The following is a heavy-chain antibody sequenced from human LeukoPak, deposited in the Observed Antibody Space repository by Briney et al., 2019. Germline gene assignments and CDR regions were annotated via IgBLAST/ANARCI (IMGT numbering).Heavy chain of an antibody. V-gene: IGHV4-59*08. CDR3: ARWNPVTTSIDY. Sequence: SETLSLTCSVSGGILNIFYWTWIRQPPGKGLEYIGYVYYTGSTNYNPSLKSRVTLRAVTSKNQFSLKLTSVTAADTAVYYCARWNPVTTSIDYWGQGILVAVSS. D-gene: IGHD4-17*01. CDR2: VYYTGST. CDR1: GGILNIFY. J-gene: IGHJ4*02.